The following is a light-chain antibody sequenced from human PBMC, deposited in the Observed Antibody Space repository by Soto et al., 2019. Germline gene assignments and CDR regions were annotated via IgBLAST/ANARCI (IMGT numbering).Light chain of an antibody. CDR3: QQYGSTPYT. V-gene: IGKV3-20*01. J-gene: IGKJ2*01. CDR1: QTVSTDY. CDR2: GAS. Sequence: EIVLTQSPDTLSLSPGERATLSCRASQTVSTDYLAWYQQKAGQAPRILIYGASSRAAGSPDRFSGSGSGTDFSLTISSLEPEDFAVYYCQQYGSTPYTFGQGTKVESK.